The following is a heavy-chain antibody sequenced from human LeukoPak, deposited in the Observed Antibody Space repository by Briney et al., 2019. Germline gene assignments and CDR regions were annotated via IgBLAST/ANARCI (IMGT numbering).Heavy chain of an antibody. CDR1: GGSFSGYY. CDR3: ARVGYSSGWYPFDY. CDR2: INHSGST. J-gene: IGHJ4*02. V-gene: IGHV4-34*01. D-gene: IGHD6-19*01. Sequence: SETLSLTCAVYGGSFSGYYWSWIRQPPGKGLEWIGEINHSGSTNYNPSLKSRVTISVDTSKNQLSLKLTSVTAADTAIYFCARVGYSSGWYPFDYWGQGTLVTVSS.